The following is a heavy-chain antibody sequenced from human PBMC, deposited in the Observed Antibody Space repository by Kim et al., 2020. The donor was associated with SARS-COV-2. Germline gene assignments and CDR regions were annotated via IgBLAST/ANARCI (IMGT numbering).Heavy chain of an antibody. J-gene: IGHJ4*02. Sequence: GGSLRLSGEVSGFTLDIHVMTWVRQTPGKGLEWVSTLRGSGGATYYADSVQGRFSVSRDNSKNTLYLQMNSLRADDTAVYYCAKQGVAAMTPFDSWGQGTLVTVSS. V-gene: IGHV3-23*01. CDR1: GFTLDIHV. CDR2: LRGSGGAT. D-gene: IGHD3-3*01. CDR3: AKQGVAAMTPFDS.